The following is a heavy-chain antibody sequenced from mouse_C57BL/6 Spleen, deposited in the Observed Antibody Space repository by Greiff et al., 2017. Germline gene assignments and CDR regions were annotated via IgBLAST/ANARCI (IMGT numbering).Heavy chain of an antibody. J-gene: IGHJ4*01. CDR1: GYSITSGYY. CDR2: ISYDGSN. CDR3: ASLGGIRAFYYAMDY. Sequence: EVKLQESGPGLVKPSQSLSLTCSVTGYSITSGYYWNWIRQFPGNKLEWMGYISYDGSNNYNPSLKNRISITRDTSKNQFFLKLNSVTTEDTATYYCASLGGIRAFYYAMDYWGQGTSVTVSS. V-gene: IGHV3-6*01. D-gene: IGHD2-10*02.